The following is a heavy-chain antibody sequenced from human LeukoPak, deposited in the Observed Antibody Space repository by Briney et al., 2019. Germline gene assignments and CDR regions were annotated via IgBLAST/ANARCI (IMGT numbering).Heavy chain of an antibody. V-gene: IGHV3-53*01. J-gene: IGHJ4*02. D-gene: IGHD6-13*01. CDR3: ARLGMIQAYSTEDY. CDR2: TYSGGDT. CDR1: GFTVSSNY. Sequence: GGSLRLSSAASGFTVSSNYMSWVRPAPGKGLEWVSVTYSGGDTYYADSVKGRFTISRDDSKNTLYLQMNSLRAEDTAVYYCARLGMIQAYSTEDYWGQGTLVTVSS.